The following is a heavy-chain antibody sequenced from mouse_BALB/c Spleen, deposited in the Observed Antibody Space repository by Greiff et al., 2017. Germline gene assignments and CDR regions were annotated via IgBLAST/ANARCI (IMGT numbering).Heavy chain of an antibody. CDR2: IDPANGNT. V-gene: IGHV14-3*02. D-gene: IGHD2-1*01. CDR3: ARFSYGNYYAMDY. CDR1: GFNIKDYY. Sequence: VQLQQSGAELVRSGASVKLSCTASGFNIKDYYMHWVKQRPEQGLEWIGRIDPANGNTKYDPKFQGKATITADTSSNTAYLQLSSLTSEDTAVYYCARFSYGNYYAMDYWGQGTSVTVSS. J-gene: IGHJ4*01.